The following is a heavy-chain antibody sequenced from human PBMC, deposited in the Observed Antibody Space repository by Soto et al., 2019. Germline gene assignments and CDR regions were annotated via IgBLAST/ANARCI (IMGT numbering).Heavy chain of an antibody. CDR1: GDSISSSEW. J-gene: IGHJ4*02. D-gene: IGHD1-20*01. CDR2: IHHSGPT. CDR3: ARGGITAVRNYYFDH. V-gene: IGHV4-4*02. Sequence: QVQLQESGPGLVKHSGTLSLNCKVSGDSISSSEWWSWVRQPPGKGLEWIAEIHHSGPTNYNPSLQSRVTITVDKSKNQISLRLSTVTAADTAVYYCARGGITAVRNYYFDHWGQGTLVTVSS.